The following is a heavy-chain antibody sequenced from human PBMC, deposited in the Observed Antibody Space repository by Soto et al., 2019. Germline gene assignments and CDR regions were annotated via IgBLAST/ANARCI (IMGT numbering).Heavy chain of an antibody. CDR3: ARDTGGNYGPYYYYYGMDG. CDR1: GYTFTSYA. D-gene: IGHD4-4*01. Sequence: QVQLVQSGAEVKKPGASVKVSCKASGYTFTSYAMHWVRQAPGQRLEWMGWINAGNGNTKYSQKFHGRVTITRDTSASTDYMELSSLRSEDTAVYYCARDTGGNYGPYYYYYGMDGWGQGTTVTVSS. CDR2: INAGNGNT. J-gene: IGHJ6*02. V-gene: IGHV1-3*01.